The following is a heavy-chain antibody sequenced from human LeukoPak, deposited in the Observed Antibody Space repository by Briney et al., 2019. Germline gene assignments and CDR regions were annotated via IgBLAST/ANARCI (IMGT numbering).Heavy chain of an antibody. J-gene: IGHJ5*02. CDR3: ARGGDCGGDCSWFDP. CDR2: IRYDGSNK. Sequence: PGGSLRLSCAASGFTFSSYGMHWVRQAPGKGLEWVAFIRYDGSNKYYADSVKGRFTISRDNSKNTLYLQMNSLRAEDTAVYYCARGGDCGGDCSWFDPWGQGTLVTVSS. D-gene: IGHD2-21*02. CDR1: GFTFSSYG. V-gene: IGHV3-30*02.